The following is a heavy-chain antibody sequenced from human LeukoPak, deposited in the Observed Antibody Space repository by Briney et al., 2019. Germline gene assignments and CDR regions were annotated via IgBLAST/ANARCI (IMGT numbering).Heavy chain of an antibody. Sequence: GGSLRLSCVASGFTFDDYAMHWVRQAPGKSLEWVSGISWNSGSIGYADSVKGRFTISRDNAENSLYLQMNSLRAEDTALYYCAKGNGYSYGSYFDYWGQGTLVTVSS. CDR2: ISWNSGSI. CDR1: GFTFDDYA. CDR3: AKGNGYSYGSYFDY. V-gene: IGHV3-9*01. J-gene: IGHJ4*02. D-gene: IGHD5-18*01.